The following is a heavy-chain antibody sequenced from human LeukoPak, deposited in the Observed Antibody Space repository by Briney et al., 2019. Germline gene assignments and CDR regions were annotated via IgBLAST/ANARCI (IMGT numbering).Heavy chain of an antibody. Sequence: ASVKVSCKASGYTFTSYGVSWVRQAPGQGLEWMGWISAYNGNTNYAQNLQGRVTMTTDTSTSTAYMELRSLRSDDTAVYYCARDTRSYGSGSYSNWFDPWGQGTLVTVSS. J-gene: IGHJ5*02. D-gene: IGHD3-10*01. CDR1: GYTFTSYG. CDR3: ARDTRSYGSGSYSNWFDP. CDR2: ISAYNGNT. V-gene: IGHV1-18*01.